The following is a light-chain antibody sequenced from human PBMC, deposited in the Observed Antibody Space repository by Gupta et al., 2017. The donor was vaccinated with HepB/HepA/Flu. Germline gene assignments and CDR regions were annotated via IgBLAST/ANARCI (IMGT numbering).Light chain of an antibody. J-gene: IGKJ2*01. V-gene: IGKV1-5*03. Sequence: DIQMTQSPSTLSASVGDRVTITCRASQSISSWLAWYQQKPGKAPKLLIYKASSLESGVPSRFSGSGSGTEFTLTISSLQPDDFATYYCQQYNSYPYTFGQGTKMEIK. CDR1: QSISSW. CDR2: KAS. CDR3: QQYNSYPYT.